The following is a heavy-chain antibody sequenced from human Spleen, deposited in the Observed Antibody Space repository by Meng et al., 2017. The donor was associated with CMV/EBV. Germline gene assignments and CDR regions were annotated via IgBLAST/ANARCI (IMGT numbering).Heavy chain of an antibody. D-gene: IGHD3-10*01. CDR1: GYTFTDNR. CDR2: INPNVGGT. J-gene: IGHJ4*02. Sequence: KVSCKASGYTFTDNRMHWVRQAPGQGLEWMGWINPNVGGTTYAQKFQGRVTVTRDTSTSTAYMELRGLRSDDTAVYFCARAGDDYFDYWGQGTLVTVSS. V-gene: IGHV1-2*02. CDR3: ARAGDDYFDY.